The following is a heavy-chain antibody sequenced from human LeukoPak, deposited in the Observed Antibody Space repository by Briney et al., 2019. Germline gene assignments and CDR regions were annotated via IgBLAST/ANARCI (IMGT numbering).Heavy chain of an antibody. D-gene: IGHD3-10*01. CDR2: IYHSGST. CDR1: GGSISSSNW. CDR3: ARYYYDAFDI. Sequence: SETLSLTCAVSGGSISSSNWWSWVRQPPGKGLEWIGEIYHSGSTNYNPSLKSRVTMSVDTSKNQFSLKLSSVTAADTAVYYCARYYYDAFDIWGQGTMVTVSS. V-gene: IGHV4-4*02. J-gene: IGHJ3*02.